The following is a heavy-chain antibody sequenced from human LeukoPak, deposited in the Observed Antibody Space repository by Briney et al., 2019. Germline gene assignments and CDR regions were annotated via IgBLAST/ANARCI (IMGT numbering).Heavy chain of an antibody. CDR3: ARSTDDAFDI. Sequence: GGSLRLSCAASGFTFSSYSMNWVRQAPGKGLEGVSSISSSSSYIYYADSVKGRFTISRDNAKNSLYLQMNSLRAEDTAVYYCARSTDDAFDIWGQGTMVTVSS. CDR2: ISSSSSYI. V-gene: IGHV3-21*01. CDR1: GFTFSSYS. J-gene: IGHJ3*02.